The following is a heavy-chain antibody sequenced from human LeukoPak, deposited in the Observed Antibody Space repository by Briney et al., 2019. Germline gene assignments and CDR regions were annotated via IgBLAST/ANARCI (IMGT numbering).Heavy chain of an antibody. J-gene: IGHJ4*02. Sequence: PGGSPRLSCAASGFTFSSYWMSWVRQAPGKGLEWVSAISGSGGSTYYADSVKGRFTISRDNSKNTLYLQMNSLRAEDTAVYYCAKGPLTEVAGTTWDYWGQGTPVTVSS. CDR1: GFTFSSYW. V-gene: IGHV3-23*01. D-gene: IGHD6-19*01. CDR2: ISGSGGST. CDR3: AKGPLTEVAGTTWDY.